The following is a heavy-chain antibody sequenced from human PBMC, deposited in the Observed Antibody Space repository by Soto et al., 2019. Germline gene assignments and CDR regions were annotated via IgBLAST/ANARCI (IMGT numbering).Heavy chain of an antibody. Sequence: PSETLSPTCAVSGGSFTSNNWWTWVRQPPGQGLEWIGEIYRTGSTNYNPSLKSRVAISLDKSENQFSLKVTSLTAADTAVYYCASRDPGTSVDYWGQGTLVTVSS. CDR1: GGSFTSNNW. D-gene: IGHD1-7*01. CDR2: IYRTGST. J-gene: IGHJ4*02. V-gene: IGHV4-4*02. CDR3: ASRDPGTSVDY.